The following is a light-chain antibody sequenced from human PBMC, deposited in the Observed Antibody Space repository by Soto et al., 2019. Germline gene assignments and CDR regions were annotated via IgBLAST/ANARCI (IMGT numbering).Light chain of an antibody. CDR3: WSYAGGAYV. V-gene: IGLV2-23*01. CDR1: RSDVGSYNL. Sequence: QSALAQPAAVSGSPGQSITMSCSGSRSDVGSYNLVSWFQQHPGKVPKLMIYEATKRPSGVSNRFSGSKSGNTASLTISGLQAEDEADYYCWSYAGGAYVFGTGTKVTVL. CDR2: EAT. J-gene: IGLJ1*01.